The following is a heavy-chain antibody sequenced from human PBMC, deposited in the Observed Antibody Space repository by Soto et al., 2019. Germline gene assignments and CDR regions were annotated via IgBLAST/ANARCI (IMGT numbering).Heavy chain of an antibody. CDR3: ARIRLYYYGMDP. V-gene: IGHV3-23*01. Sequence: GGSLRLSCAASGFTFSSYAMTWVRQAPGKGLEWVSGISGSGVSTYYADSVKGRFTISRDNSKNTLYLQMNSLRAEDTAVYFCARIRLYYYGMDPWGPGTTVTVSS. J-gene: IGHJ6*02. CDR2: ISGSGVST. D-gene: IGHD3-16*01. CDR1: GFTFSSYA.